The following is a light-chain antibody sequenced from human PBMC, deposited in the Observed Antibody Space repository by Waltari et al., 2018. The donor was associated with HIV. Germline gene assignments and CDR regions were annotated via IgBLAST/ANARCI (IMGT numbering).Light chain of an antibody. CDR3: QQYDTSPWT. CDR1: QSVRSSY. J-gene: IGKJ2*02. CDR2: GAS. Sequence: PGDRATLSCRASQSVRSSYLAWYQQKPGQAPRLLIYGASSRATGIPDRFSGSGSGTDFTLIIGRLEPEDFAVYYCQQYDTSPWTFGQGTKLEIK. V-gene: IGKV3-20*01.